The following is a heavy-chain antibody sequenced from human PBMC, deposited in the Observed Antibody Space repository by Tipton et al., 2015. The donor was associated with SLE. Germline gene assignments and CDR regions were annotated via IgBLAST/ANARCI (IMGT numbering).Heavy chain of an antibody. D-gene: IGHD1-1*01. CDR2: IYYSGST. J-gene: IGHJ3*02. Sequence: TLSLTCTVSGGSISTSSYYWGWIRQPPGKGLEWIGSIYYSGSTYNNPSLKSRVTISVDTSKNQFSLKLSSVTAADPAVYYCARVHWKGDAFDIWGQGTMVTVSS. CDR3: ARVHWKGDAFDI. CDR1: GGSISTSSYY. V-gene: IGHV4-39*07.